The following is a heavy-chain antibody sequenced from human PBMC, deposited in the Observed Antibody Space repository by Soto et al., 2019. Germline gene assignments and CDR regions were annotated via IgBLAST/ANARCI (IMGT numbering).Heavy chain of an antibody. Sequence: QVQLVESGGGVVQPGRSLRLSCAVSGFTLSSHAMHWVRQAPGKGLEWVALILSDGSNKYYADSVKGRFTTSRDNSKNTMYLQMNSLRVEDTAVYYCARDDEGGSDCDLGYWGQGALGTVSS. CDR3: ARDDEGGSDCDLGY. D-gene: IGHD1-26*01. CDR1: GFTLSSHA. V-gene: IGHV3-30-3*01. J-gene: IGHJ4*02. CDR2: ILSDGSNK.